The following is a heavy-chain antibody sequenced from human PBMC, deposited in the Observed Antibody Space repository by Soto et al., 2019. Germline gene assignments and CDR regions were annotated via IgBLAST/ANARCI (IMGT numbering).Heavy chain of an antibody. CDR2: ISSSSSYI. V-gene: IGHV3-21*01. J-gene: IGHJ6*03. Sequence: PGGSLRLSCAASGFTFSSYSMNWVRQAPGKGLEWVSSISSSSSYIYYADSVKGRFTISRDNAKNSLYLQMNSLRAEDTAVYYCARVYCSGGSCWDYYYYYMDVWGKGTTVTVSS. D-gene: IGHD2-15*01. CDR3: ARVYCSGGSCWDYYYYYMDV. CDR1: GFTFSSYS.